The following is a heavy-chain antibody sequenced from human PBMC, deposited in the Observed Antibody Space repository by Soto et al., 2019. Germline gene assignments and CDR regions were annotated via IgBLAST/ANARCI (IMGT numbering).Heavy chain of an antibody. CDR2: IKSKTDGGTT. Sequence: PGGSLRLSCAASGFTFSNAWMNWVRQAPGKGLEWVGRIKSKTDGGTTDYAAPVKGRFTISRDDSKNTLYLQMNSLKTEDTAVYYCTTQPTPQYYDFWSGPADVWGQGTTVTVSS. J-gene: IGHJ6*02. D-gene: IGHD3-3*01. V-gene: IGHV3-15*07. CDR1: GFTFSNAW. CDR3: TTQPTPQYYDFWSGPADV.